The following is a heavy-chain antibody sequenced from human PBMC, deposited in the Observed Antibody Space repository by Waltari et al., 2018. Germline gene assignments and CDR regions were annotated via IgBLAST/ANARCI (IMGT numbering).Heavy chain of an antibody. V-gene: IGHV4-4*07. Sequence: QVQLQESGPGLVKPSETLSLTCTVSGGSISSYSWSWIRQPPGQGLEWIGRIYTSGSTNYNPSLKSRVTMSVDTSKNQFSLKLSSVTAADTAVYYCARASPSIAARLFPDAFDIWGQGTMVTVSS. CDR3: ARASPSIAARLFPDAFDI. D-gene: IGHD6-6*01. CDR2: IYTSGST. CDR1: GGSISSYS. J-gene: IGHJ3*02.